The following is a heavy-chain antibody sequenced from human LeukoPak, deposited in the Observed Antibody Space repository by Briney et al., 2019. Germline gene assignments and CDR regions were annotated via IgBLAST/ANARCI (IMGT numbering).Heavy chain of an antibody. J-gene: IGHJ4*02. V-gene: IGHV1-69*04. D-gene: IGHD6-6*01. CDR3: ARAHSSSSI. Sequence: VASAKVSCKASGGTFSSYAISWVRQAPGQGLEWMGRIIPILGIANYAQKFQGRVTITADKPTSTAYMELSSLRSEDTAVYYCARAHSSSSIWGQGTLVTVSS. CDR2: IIPILGIA. CDR1: GGTFSSYA.